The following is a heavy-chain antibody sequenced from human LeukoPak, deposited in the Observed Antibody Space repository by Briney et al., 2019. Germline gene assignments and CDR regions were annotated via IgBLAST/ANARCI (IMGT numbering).Heavy chain of an antibody. CDR1: GYTFTTYS. CDR2: INAGNGNT. J-gene: IGHJ4*02. V-gene: IGHV1-3*01. CDR3: ARGGWELLWGGIIDY. Sequence: GASVKVSCKASGYTFTTYSIFWMRQAPGQGLEWMGWINAGNGNTKYSQKLQGRVTITRDTSANTAYVELSSLRSEDTAVYYCARGGWELLWGGIIDYWGQGTLVTVSS. D-gene: IGHD1-26*01.